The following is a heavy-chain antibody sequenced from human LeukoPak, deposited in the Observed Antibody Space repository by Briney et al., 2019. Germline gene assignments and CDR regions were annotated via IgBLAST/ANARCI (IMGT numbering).Heavy chain of an antibody. CDR2: ISSSSSYI. CDR3: ARDLGQLGSIGWFDP. V-gene: IGHV3-21*01. Sequence: GGSLRLSCAASGFTFSSYSMNWVRQALGKGLEWDSCISSSSSYIYYADSIKGRFTISRDNAKNSLYLQMNSLRAEDTAVYYCARDLGQLGSIGWFDPWGQGTLVTVPS. CDR1: GFTFSSYS. J-gene: IGHJ5*02. D-gene: IGHD6-6*01.